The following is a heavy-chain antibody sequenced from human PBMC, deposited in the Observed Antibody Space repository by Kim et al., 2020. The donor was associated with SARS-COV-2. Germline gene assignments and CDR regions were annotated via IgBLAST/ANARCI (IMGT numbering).Heavy chain of an antibody. CDR3: ASPRGRFWSGLEFGY. V-gene: IGHV4-4*02. Sequence: SETLSLTCAVSGGSISSSNWWSWVRQPPGKGLEWIGEIYHSGSTNYNPSLKSRVTISVDKSKNQFSLKLSSVTAADTAVYYCASPRGRFWSGLEFGYWGQGTLVTVSS. CDR2: IYHSGST. CDR1: GGSISSSNW. J-gene: IGHJ4*02. D-gene: IGHD3-3*01.